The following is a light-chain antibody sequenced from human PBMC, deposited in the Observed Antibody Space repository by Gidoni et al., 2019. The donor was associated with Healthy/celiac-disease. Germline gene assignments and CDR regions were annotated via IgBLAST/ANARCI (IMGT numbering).Light chain of an antibody. CDR3: QQSYSTPRT. V-gene: IGKV1-39*01. J-gene: IGKJ1*01. Sequence: DIQLTKSPSSLSASVGDRVTITCRASQSISSYLNWSQQKPGKAPKLLIYAASSLQSGVPARFSGSGSGTDFTLTISSLQPEDFATYYCQQSYSTPRTFGQGTKVEIK. CDR1: QSISSY. CDR2: AAS.